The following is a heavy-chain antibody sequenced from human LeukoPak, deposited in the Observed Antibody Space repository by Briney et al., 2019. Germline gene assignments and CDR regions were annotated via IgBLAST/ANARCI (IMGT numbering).Heavy chain of an antibody. Sequence: GGSLRLSCAASGFTFSTYNMNWVRQAPGKGPEWVSSITSSSSYIYYADSVKGRFTISRDNAKNSLYLQMDSLRVEDTAVYYCAKDYNRAYYYGSGFDYWGQGTLVTVSS. V-gene: IGHV3-21*06. D-gene: IGHD3-10*01. J-gene: IGHJ4*02. CDR1: GFTFSTYN. CDR2: ITSSSSYI. CDR3: AKDYNRAYYYGSGFDY.